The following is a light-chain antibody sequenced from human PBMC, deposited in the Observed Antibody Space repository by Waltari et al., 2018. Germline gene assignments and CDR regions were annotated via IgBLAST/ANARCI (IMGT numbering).Light chain of an antibody. CDR1: SLRRFY. J-gene: IGLJ2*01. CDR2: GQD. Sequence: SSKLTQDPAVSVALGQTGQITCPGDSLRRFYASWYQQRPGQAPVLVFYGQDDRPSGIPERFSGSTSGDTAYLTITGAQADDEADYYCHSRDSSSTRVFGGGTRLTV. V-gene: IGLV3-19*01. CDR3: HSRDSSSTRV.